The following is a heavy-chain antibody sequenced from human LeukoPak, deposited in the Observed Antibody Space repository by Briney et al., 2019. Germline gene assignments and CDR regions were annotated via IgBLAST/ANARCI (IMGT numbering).Heavy chain of an antibody. CDR1: GFTFSSYA. CDR3: AKGLRTGVGPYMGYHYYMDV. J-gene: IGHJ6*03. D-gene: IGHD3-16*01. V-gene: IGHV3-23*01. CDR2: IKDNGGGT. Sequence: PGGSLRLSCAASGFTFSSYAMSWVRQAPGKGLKWVSTIKDNGGGTYYADSVKGRFTISRDNSYNTVSLQMNSLRDEDTGVYYCAKGLRTGVGPYMGYHYYMDVWGKGATVTVSS.